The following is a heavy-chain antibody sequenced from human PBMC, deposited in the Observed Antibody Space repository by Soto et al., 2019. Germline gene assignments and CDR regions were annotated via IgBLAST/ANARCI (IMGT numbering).Heavy chain of an antibody. CDR1: GYTFTSYG. J-gene: IGHJ2*01. Sequence: ASVKVSCKASGYTFTSYGISWVRQAPGQGLEWMGWISAYNGNTNYAQKLQAIVTMTTDTSTSTAYMELRSLRSDDTAVYSCARSVGILDWFGGCYFDLWGRGTLVTVSS. CDR3: ARSVGILDWFGGCYFDL. D-gene: IGHD3-3*01. CDR2: ISAYNGNT. V-gene: IGHV1-18*01.